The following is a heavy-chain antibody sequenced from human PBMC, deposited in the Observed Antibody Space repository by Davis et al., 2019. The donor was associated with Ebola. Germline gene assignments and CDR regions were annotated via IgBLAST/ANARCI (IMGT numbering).Heavy chain of an antibody. V-gene: IGHV3-23*01. CDR2: ISGSGGST. CDR1: GFTFSSYA. D-gene: IGHD2-15*01. Sequence: GESLKISCAASGFTFSSYAMSWVRQAPGKGLEWVSAISGSGGSTYYADSVKGRFTISRDNSKNTLYLQMNSLRAEDTAVYYCAKDRSSAFDIWGQGTMVTVSS. J-gene: IGHJ3*02. CDR3: AKDRSSAFDI.